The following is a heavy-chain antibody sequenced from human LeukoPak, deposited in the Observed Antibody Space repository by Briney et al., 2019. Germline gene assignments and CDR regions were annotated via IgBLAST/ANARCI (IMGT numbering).Heavy chain of an antibody. CDR2: IKEDGSEK. D-gene: IGHD2-15*01. CDR1: GFTFSTYW. V-gene: IGHV3-7*01. CDR3: TRDTGCSGGTCCSFYDS. Sequence: PGGSLRLSCAASGFTFSTYWMTWVRQAPGKGLEWVANIKEDGSEKYYVDSVKGRFTISRDNAKNSLYLQMNTLRAEDTAVYYCTRDTGCSGGTCCSFYDSWGQGTLVTVSS. J-gene: IGHJ4*02.